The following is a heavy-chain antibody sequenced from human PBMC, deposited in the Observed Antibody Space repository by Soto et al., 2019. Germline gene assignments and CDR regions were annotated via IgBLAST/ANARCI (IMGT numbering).Heavy chain of an antibody. V-gene: IGHV4-30-2*01. CDR2: IYPSGMP. CDR3: ARERGGYGLFDS. CDR1: GGSISNAAYS. Sequence: LSLTCTVSGGSISNAAYSWSWIRQPPGKGLEWIGYIYPSGMPFYNPSLRSRVTISIDRSNDQFSLNLKSVTAADTAVYYCARERGGYGLFDSWGQGTLVTVSS. D-gene: IGHD5-18*01. J-gene: IGHJ4*02.